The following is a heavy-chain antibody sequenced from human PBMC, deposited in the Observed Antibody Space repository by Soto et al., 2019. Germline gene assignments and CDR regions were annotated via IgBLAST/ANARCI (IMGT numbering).Heavy chain of an antibody. J-gene: IGHJ4*02. CDR2: MNPDSGDT. D-gene: IGHD3-10*01. V-gene: IGHV1-8*01. CDR3: ARSVGGSTFNFDS. Sequence: ASVKVSCKASGYTFTSYDINWLRQATRQGPERMGWMNPDSGDTGYVQTFQGRVTMTRDTAISTAYMKLSSLRSDDTAVYYCARSVGGSTFNFDSWGQGILVTVSS. CDR1: GYTFTSYD.